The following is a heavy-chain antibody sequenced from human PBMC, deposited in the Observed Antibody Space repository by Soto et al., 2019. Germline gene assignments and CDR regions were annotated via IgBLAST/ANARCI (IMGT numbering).Heavy chain of an antibody. V-gene: IGHV3-30*18. CDR1: GFTFSSYG. D-gene: IGHD3-22*01. CDR2: ISYDGSNK. Sequence: GGSLRLSCAASGFTFSSYGMHWVRQAPGKGLEWVAVISYDGSNKYYADSVKGRFTISRDNSKNTLYLQMNSLRAEDTAVYFCAKSNPVVVITTGGFDYWGQGTLVTVSS. CDR3: AKSNPVVVITTGGFDY. J-gene: IGHJ4*02.